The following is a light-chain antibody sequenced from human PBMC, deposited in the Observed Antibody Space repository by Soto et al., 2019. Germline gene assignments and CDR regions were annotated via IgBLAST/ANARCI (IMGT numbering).Light chain of an antibody. CDR1: QGIATG. CDR2: DAY. J-gene: IGKJ5*01. V-gene: IGKV1-13*02. CDR3: QQFNSL. Sequence: AIQLTQSPSSLSASVGDRVTITRRASQGIATGLAWYKQKTGATPSLLIYDAYILQRGVPSRFSGSGSGTHFILTISNLQPEDFATYYCQQFNSLLGQGTRLEIK.